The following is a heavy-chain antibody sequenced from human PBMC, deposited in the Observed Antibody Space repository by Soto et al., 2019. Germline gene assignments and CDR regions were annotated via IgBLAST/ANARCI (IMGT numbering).Heavy chain of an antibody. D-gene: IGHD1-26*01. Sequence: PSETLSLTCIVSGGSISSGDDYWAWIRQPPGKGLEWLGYFYYSGTTHFNPSLKSRLTLSIDTSKNQFSLKLSSVTAADTAVYFCASAPLVRDDAFDLWGQGTVVTVSS. CDR2: FYYSGTT. V-gene: IGHV4-30-4*01. J-gene: IGHJ3*01. CDR3: ASAPLVRDDAFDL. CDR1: GGSISSGDDY.